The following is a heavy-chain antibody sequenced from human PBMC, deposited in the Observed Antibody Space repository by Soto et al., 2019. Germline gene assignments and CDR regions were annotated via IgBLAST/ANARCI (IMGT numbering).Heavy chain of an antibody. CDR1: GFTFSSYA. CDR2: ISGSGGST. V-gene: IGHV3-23*01. Sequence: EVQLLESGGGLGQRGGSLRLSCAASGFTFSSYAMSWVRQAPGKGLELVSAISGSGGSTYYADSVKGRFTISIDNSNNTLYLQMVSLKAEDTAVYYCAKDLLNSYGLGYCNYWGQGTLVTVAS. D-gene: IGHD5-18*01. J-gene: IGHJ4*02. CDR3: AKDLLNSYGLGYCNY.